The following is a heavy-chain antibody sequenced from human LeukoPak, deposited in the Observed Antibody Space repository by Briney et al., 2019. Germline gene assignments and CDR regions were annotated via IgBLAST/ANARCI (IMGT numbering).Heavy chain of an antibody. J-gene: IGHJ4*02. CDR3: ARVGCGGDCYSEASFDY. V-gene: IGHV3-21*01. D-gene: IGHD2-21*01. CDR1: GFTFSSYS. Sequence: GGSLRLSCAASGFTFSSYSMNWVRQAPGKGLEWVSSISSSSSYIYYADSVKGRFTIPRDNAKNSLYLQMNSLRAEDTAVYYCARVGCGGDCYSEASFDYWGQGTLVTVSS. CDR2: ISSSSSYI.